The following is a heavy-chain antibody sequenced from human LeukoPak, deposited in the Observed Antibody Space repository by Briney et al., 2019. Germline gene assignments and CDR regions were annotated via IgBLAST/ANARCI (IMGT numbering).Heavy chain of an antibody. V-gene: IGHV4-34*01. Sequence: PSETLSLTCTVYGGSFSDYYWSWIRQPPGKGLEWIGEINHSGSTNYSPSLKSRVTISVDTSNNQFPLKLSSVTAADTAVYYCARGGRSYYDSSGYYYSRGQGILVTVSS. D-gene: IGHD3-22*01. CDR2: INHSGST. CDR1: GGSFSDYY. CDR3: ARGGRSYYDSSGYYYS. J-gene: IGHJ4*02.